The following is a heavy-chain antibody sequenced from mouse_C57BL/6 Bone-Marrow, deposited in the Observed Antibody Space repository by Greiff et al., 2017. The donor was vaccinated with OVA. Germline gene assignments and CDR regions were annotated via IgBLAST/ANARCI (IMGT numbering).Heavy chain of an antibody. CDR1: GFTFTDYY. D-gene: IGHD2-4*01. CDR3: ARSTMITTRAMDY. CDR2: IRNKANGYTT. Sequence: EVMLVESGGGLVQPGGSLSLSCAASGFTFTDYYMSWVRQPPGKALEWLGFIRNKANGYTTEYSASVKGRFTISRDNSQSILYLQMNALRAEDSATDYCARSTMITTRAMDYWGQGTSVTVSA. J-gene: IGHJ4*01. V-gene: IGHV7-3*01.